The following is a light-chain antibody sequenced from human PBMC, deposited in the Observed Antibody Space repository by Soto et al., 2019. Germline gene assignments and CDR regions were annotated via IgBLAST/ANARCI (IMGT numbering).Light chain of an antibody. CDR2: DVT. CDR3: SSYTSGSTLVV. CDR1: SSDVGGYNY. V-gene: IGLV2-14*01. J-gene: IGLJ2*01. Sequence: QSALTQPASVSGSPGQSITISCTGTSSDVGGYNYVSWYQQYPGKAPKLMIYDVTNRPSGVSSRFSGSRSGNTASLTISGLQAEDEAAYYCSSYTSGSTLVVFGGGTKLTVL.